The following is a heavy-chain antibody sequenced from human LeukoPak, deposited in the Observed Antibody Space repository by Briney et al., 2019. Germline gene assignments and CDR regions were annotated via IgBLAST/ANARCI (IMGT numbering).Heavy chain of an antibody. J-gene: IGHJ3*02. V-gene: IGHV3-73*01. Sequence: GGSLRLSCVASGFTFSSYAMSWVRQAPGKGLEWVGRIRSKANSYATAYAASVKGRFTISRDDSKNTAYLQMNSLKTEDTAVYYCTRHGRDDAFDIWGQGTMVTVSS. CDR1: GFTFSSYA. CDR3: TRHGRDDAFDI. CDR2: IRSKANSYAT.